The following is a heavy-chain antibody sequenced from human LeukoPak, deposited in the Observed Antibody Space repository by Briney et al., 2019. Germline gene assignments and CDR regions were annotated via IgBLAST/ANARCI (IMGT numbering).Heavy chain of an antibody. CDR2: IYPGDSLA. D-gene: IGHD6-6*01. CDR3: ARMGTLAPDSSSSDFSTFYFSGLDV. V-gene: IGHV5-51*01. CDR1: AYTFTRYW. J-gene: IGHJ6*02. Sequence: GESLKISCEGSAYTFTRYWIAWVRPMPGKGLEWMGIIYPGDSLARYSPSFQGQVTISVDKSISTAYLQWTSLKTSDSAMYYCARMGTLAPDSSSSDFSTFYFSGLDVWGQGTTVTVSS.